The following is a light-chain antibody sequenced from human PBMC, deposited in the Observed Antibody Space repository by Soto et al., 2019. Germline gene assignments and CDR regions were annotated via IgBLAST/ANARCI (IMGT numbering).Light chain of an antibody. CDR1: QVISNR. J-gene: IGKJ1*01. CDR2: AAS. V-gene: IGKV1-27*01. Sequence: DIQMTQSPSSLSASIGDRVTITCRASQVISNRLAWYQQKPGKVPKLLISAASTLHSGVPSRFSGSGSGTDFTLTISSLQPEDGATYYCQKYNSAPWTFGQGTKVEIK. CDR3: QKYNSAPWT.